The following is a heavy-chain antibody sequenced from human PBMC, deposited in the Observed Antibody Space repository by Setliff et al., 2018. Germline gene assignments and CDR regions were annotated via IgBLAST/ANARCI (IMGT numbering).Heavy chain of an antibody. Sequence: GGSLRLSCAASGFTFSSLWMAWVRQAPGKGLEWVANINQGGGDQFYVDSVRGRFIISRDNAKNSLYLHMNSLRADDTAVYYCARDLGAIFRYGLDVWGQGTTVTVSS. CDR1: GFTFSSLW. CDR2: INQGGGDQ. V-gene: IGHV3-7*01. D-gene: IGHD3-16*01. J-gene: IGHJ6*02. CDR3: ARDLGAIFRYGLDV.